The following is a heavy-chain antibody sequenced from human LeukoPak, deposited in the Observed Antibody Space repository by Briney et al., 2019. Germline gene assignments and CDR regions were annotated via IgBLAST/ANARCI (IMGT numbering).Heavy chain of an antibody. CDR2: MNPNSGST. D-gene: IGHD5-12*01. V-gene: IGHV1-8*03. CDR1: GYTFTSYD. J-gene: IGHJ4*02. CDR3: ARGRSTGYPYY. Sequence: GASVKVSCMASGYTFTSYDINWVRQATGQGLEWMGWMNPNSGSTGYAQKFQGRVTITRNTSISTAYMELSGLRSEDTAVYYCARGRSTGYPYYLGQGTLVTVSS.